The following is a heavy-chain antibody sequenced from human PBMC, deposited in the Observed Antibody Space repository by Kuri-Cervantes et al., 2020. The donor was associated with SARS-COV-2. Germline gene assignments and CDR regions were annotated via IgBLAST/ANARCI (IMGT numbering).Heavy chain of an antibody. J-gene: IGHJ3*02. Sequence: GSLRLSCTVSGGSISSSSYYWGWIRQPPGKGLEWIGSIYYSGSTYYNPSLKSRVTISVDTSKNQFSLKLSSVTAADAAVYYCARVNQWLASADIWGQGTMVTVSS. CDR1: GGSISSSSYY. D-gene: IGHD6-19*01. CDR2: IYYSGST. CDR3: ARVNQWLASADI. V-gene: IGHV4-39*07.